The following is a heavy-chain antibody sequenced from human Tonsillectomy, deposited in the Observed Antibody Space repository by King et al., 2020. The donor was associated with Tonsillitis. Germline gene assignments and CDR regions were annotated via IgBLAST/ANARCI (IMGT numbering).Heavy chain of an antibody. CDR1: GFSFSSFG. CDR3: AKDSLGGYIVVVPAASFEY. V-gene: IGHV3-30*18. CDR2: ISYDGSAK. Sequence: VQLVESGGGVVQPGRSLRLSCAASGFSFSSFGMHWVRQAPGKGLEWVAIISYDGSAKYYVDSVKGRFTISRDNSKNTVYLQMNSLRNEDTAVYYCAKDSLGGYIVVVPAASFEYWGQGTLVTVSS. J-gene: IGHJ4*02. D-gene: IGHD2-2*01.